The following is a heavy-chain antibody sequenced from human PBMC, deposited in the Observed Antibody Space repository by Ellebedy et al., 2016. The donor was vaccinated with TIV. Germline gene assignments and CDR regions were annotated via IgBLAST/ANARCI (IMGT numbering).Heavy chain of an antibody. Sequence: ASVKVSCXASRGIFISNAMSWVRQAPGQGLEWMGGIIAFFGTTNYAQKFQGRVTITADESTSTVYMELSSLRSEDTAVYYCARGRGYNLESHFDYWGQGTVVIVSS. J-gene: IGHJ4*02. CDR2: IIAFFGTT. D-gene: IGHD5-24*01. CDR1: RGIFISNA. V-gene: IGHV1-69*13. CDR3: ARGRGYNLESHFDY.